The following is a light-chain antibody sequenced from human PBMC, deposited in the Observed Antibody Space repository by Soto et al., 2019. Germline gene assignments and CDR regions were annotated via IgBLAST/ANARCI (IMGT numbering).Light chain of an antibody. CDR1: RSDVGGYNY. J-gene: IGLJ1*01. CDR2: EVF. CDR3: SSYRTGSTDV. V-gene: IGLV2-14*01. Sequence: QSVLTQPASVSGSPGQSITISCTGTRSDVGGYNYVSWYQQFPGKAPKLLIYEVFDRPAGVSSRFSGSKSGNTASLTISGLQAEDEADYYCSSYRTGSTDVFGTGTKLTVL.